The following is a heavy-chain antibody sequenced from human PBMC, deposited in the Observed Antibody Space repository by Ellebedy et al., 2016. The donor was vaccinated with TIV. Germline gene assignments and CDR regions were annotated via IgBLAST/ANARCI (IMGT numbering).Heavy chain of an antibody. J-gene: IGHJ4*02. CDR3: ARPFDGSGSFDY. Sequence: ASVKVSCXASGYTFTNYAIHWVRQAPGQGLEWMGWIIAGNGNTKYSQKFQARVTITRDTSASTAYMELSSPRSEDTAVYYCARPFDGSGSFDYWGQGTLVTVSS. CDR2: IIAGNGNT. V-gene: IGHV1-3*01. CDR1: GYTFTNYA. D-gene: IGHD3-22*01.